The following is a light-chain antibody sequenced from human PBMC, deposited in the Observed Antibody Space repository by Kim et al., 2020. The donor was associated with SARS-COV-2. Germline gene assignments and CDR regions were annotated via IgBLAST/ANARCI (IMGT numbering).Light chain of an antibody. V-gene: IGLV3-19*01. CDR2: GKD. CDR3: NSRVDSGDHYV. Sequence: SSELTQDPAVSVALGQTVSITCQGDILRRYHASWYQQKPGQAPVLVIYGKDSRASGIPDRFSGSSSGDTTSLTITGAQAEDEADYYCNSRVDSGDHYVFGPGTRVTVL. CDR1: ILRRYH. J-gene: IGLJ1*01.